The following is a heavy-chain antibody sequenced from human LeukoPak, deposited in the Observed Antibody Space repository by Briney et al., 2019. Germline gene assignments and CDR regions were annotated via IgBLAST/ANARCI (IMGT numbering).Heavy chain of an antibody. CDR2: ISSSSSYI. Sequence: GGSLRLSCAASGFTFSSYSMNWVRQAPGKGLEWVSSISSSSSYIYYADSVKGRFTISRENAKNSLYLQMNSLRAGDTAVYYCASYDILTGFGYWGQGTLVTVSS. CDR3: ASYDILTGFGY. V-gene: IGHV3-21*01. D-gene: IGHD3-9*01. CDR1: GFTFSSYS. J-gene: IGHJ4*02.